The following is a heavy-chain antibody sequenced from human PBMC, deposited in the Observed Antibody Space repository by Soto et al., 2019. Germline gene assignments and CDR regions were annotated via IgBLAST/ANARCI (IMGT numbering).Heavy chain of an antibody. Sequence: QVQLVESGGGVVQPGRSLRLSCAASGFTFSSYAMHWVRQAPGKGLEWVAVISYDGSNKYYADSVKGRFTISRDNSKNTLDRQMNSLRAEDTAVYYCARGEDIVLVPAAMSYYYYGMDVWGQGTTVTVSS. J-gene: IGHJ6*02. CDR3: ARGEDIVLVPAAMSYYYYGMDV. CDR1: GFTFSSYA. CDR2: ISYDGSNK. V-gene: IGHV3-30-3*01. D-gene: IGHD2-2*01.